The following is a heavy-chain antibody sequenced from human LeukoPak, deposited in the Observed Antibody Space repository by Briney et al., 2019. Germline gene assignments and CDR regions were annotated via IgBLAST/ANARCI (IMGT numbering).Heavy chain of an antibody. V-gene: IGHV3-7*01. CDR3: ARDSNSYYFDN. D-gene: IGHD2-2*01. CDR1: GFTLSSFW. Sequence: GGSLRLSCAPSGFTLSSFWMGWVRQAPRKGLEWVANIRTDGGEIHYVGSVKDLFTISRDNTNNSLQLQMSRLRDDDTAMYYCARDSNSYYFDNWGQGTLVTVSS. CDR2: IRTDGGEI. J-gene: IGHJ4*02.